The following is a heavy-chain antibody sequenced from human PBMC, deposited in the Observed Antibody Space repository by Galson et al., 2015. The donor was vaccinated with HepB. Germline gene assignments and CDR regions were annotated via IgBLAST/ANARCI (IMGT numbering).Heavy chain of an antibody. D-gene: IGHD2-2*01. Sequence: SLRLSCATSGFTCGDSGLGWFRQTPVKGLGWVGFIRSRTYGGTTEYAAPVKGRFTISRYDSKSIAYLQMSSLQSEDTAVYDCTKETDWSGTSCYDYWGQGTLVTVSS. V-gene: IGHV3-49*03. CDR3: TKETDWSGTSCYDY. CDR1: GFTCGDSG. J-gene: IGHJ4*02. CDR2: IRSRTYGGTT.